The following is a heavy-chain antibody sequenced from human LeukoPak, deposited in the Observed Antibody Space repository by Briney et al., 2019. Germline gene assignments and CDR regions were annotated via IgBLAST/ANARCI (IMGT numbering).Heavy chain of an antibody. CDR1: GFTFDDYA. CDR3: AEAVSLSGWFDP. V-gene: IGHV3-9*01. D-gene: IGHD3-10*01. Sequence: GGSLRLSCAASGFTFDDYAMHWVRQAPGKGLEWVSGISWNSGSIGYADSVKGRFTISRDNAKNSLYLQMNSLRAEDTALYYCAEAVSLSGWFDPWGQGTLVTVSS. J-gene: IGHJ5*02. CDR2: ISWNSGSI.